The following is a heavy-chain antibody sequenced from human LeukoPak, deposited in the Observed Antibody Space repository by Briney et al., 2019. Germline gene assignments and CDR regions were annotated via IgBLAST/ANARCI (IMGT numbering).Heavy chain of an antibody. V-gene: IGHV3-21*01. Sequence: PGGSLRLSCAASGFTFSSYSMSWVRQAPGKGLEWVSSISSSSSYIYYADSVKGRFTISRDNAKNSLYLQMNSLRAEDTAVYYCASYGGDCSSTSCSDYWGQGTLVTVSS. CDR3: ASYGGDCSSTSCSDY. CDR2: ISSSSSYI. J-gene: IGHJ4*02. CDR1: GFTFSSYS. D-gene: IGHD2-2*01.